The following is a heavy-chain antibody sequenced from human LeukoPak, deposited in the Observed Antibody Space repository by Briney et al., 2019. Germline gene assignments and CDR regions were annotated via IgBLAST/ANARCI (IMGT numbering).Heavy chain of an antibody. J-gene: IGHJ4*02. D-gene: IGHD2-2*01. Sequence: ASAKVSCKASGYTFTSYDINWVRQATGQGLEWMRWMNPNSGNTGYAQKFQGRVTMTRNTSISTAYMELSSLRSEDTAVYYCVLRILELASAPVLPGVKSDYWGQGTLVTVSS. CDR2: MNPNSGNT. CDR1: GYTFTSYD. V-gene: IGHV1-8*01. CDR3: VLRILELASAPVLPGVKSDY.